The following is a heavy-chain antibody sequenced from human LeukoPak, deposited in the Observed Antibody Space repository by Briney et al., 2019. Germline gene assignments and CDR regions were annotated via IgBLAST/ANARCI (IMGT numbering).Heavy chain of an antibody. D-gene: IGHD3-3*01. CDR3: TTGAYDFWSGYYKYYFDY. J-gene: IGHJ4*02. CDR1: GFTFSNAW. CDR2: IKSKTDGGTT. Sequence: GGSLRLSCAASGFTFSNAWMNWVRQAPGKGLEWVGRIKSKTDGGTTDYAAPVKGRFTISRDDSKNTLYLQMNSLKTEDTAVYYCTTGAYDFWSGYYKYYFDYGAREPWSPSPQ. V-gene: IGHV3-15*07.